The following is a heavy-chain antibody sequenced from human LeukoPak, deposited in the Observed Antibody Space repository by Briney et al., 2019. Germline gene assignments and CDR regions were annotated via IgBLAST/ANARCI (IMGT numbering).Heavy chain of an antibody. V-gene: IGHV4-59*01. CDR1: GGSISSYY. CDR2: IYYSGST. J-gene: IGHJ5*02. CDR3: ARAKRENRITMVRGVMNWFDP. Sequence: PSETLSLTYTVSGGSISSYYWSWIRQPPGKGLEWIGYIYYSGSTNYNPSLRSRVTISLATSKNQFSLKLSSVTAADAAVYYCARAKRENRITMVRGVMNWFDPWGQGTLVTVSS. D-gene: IGHD3-10*01.